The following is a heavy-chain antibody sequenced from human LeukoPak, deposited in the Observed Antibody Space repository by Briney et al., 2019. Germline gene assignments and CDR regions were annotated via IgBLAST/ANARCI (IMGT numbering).Heavy chain of an antibody. D-gene: IGHD2-2*02. CDR3: AKKGGYCSTTTCYSPYDY. CDR1: GFTFSTYA. V-gene: IGHV3-23*01. Sequence: GGSLRLSCAGSGFTFSTYALSWVRQAPGKGLEWVSSISGSGYNIYYADSVKGRFTISRDDSQDTLFLQMNSLRSEDTAVYFCAKKGGYCSTTTCYSPYDYWGQGTLVTVPS. CDR2: ISGSGYNI. J-gene: IGHJ4*02.